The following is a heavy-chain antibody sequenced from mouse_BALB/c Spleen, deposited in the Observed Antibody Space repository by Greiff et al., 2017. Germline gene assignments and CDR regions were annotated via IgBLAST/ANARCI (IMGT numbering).Heavy chain of an antibody. Sequence: EVMLVESGGGLVQPGGSRKLSCAASGFTFSSFGMHWVRQAPEKGLEWVAYISSGSSTIYYADTVKGRFTISRDNPKNTLFLQMTSLRSEDTAMYYCARSGFYGYEDYWGQGTSVTVSS. CDR2: ISSGSSTI. D-gene: IGHD1-2*01. V-gene: IGHV5-17*02. CDR1: GFTFSSFG. J-gene: IGHJ4*01. CDR3: ARSGFYGYEDY.